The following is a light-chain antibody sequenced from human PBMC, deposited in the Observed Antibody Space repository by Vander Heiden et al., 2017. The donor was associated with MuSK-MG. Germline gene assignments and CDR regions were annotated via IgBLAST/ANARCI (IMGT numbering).Light chain of an antibody. V-gene: IGLV3-1*01. Sequence: SYELTQPPSVSVSPGQTASITCSGDKLGDKYACWYQQKPGQSHVLVIYQDSKRPSGIPERFSGSNSGNTATLTIRGTQAMDEADYDCQAWDSSTVVFGGGTKLTVL. CDR1: KLGDKY. CDR3: QAWDSSTVV. CDR2: QDS. J-gene: IGLJ2*01.